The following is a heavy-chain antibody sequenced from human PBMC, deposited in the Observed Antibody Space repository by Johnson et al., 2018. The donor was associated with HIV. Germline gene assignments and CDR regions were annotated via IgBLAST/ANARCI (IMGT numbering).Heavy chain of an antibody. CDR1: EFTFSNYD. J-gene: IGHJ3*01. CDR2: ISYDGSNK. D-gene: IGHD6-13*01. Sequence: QVQLVESGGGVVQPGRSLRLSCAASEFTFSNYDMHWVRQAPGKGLEWVAVISYDGSNKYYEDSVKGRFTISRENSKSTVFLQMINRRPEDTAVYYSAKEQWSSSWTNDAFDFWGQGTMVTVSS. CDR3: AKEQWSSSWTNDAFDF. V-gene: IGHV3-30*18.